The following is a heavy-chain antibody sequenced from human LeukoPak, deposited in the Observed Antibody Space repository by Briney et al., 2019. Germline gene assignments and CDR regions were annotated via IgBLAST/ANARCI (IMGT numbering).Heavy chain of an antibody. J-gene: IGHJ1*01. CDR2: IYYSGST. CDR1: GGSISSSTYY. V-gene: IGHV4-39*01. CDR3: ARTYYYGSSGVQYFQH. D-gene: IGHD3-22*01. Sequence: PSETLSLTCTVSGGSISSSTYYWGWIRQPPGKGLEWIGNIYYSGSTYYNPSLKSRVTISVDTSKNQFSLKLSSVTAADTAVYYCARTYYYGSSGVQYFQHWGQGTLVTVSS.